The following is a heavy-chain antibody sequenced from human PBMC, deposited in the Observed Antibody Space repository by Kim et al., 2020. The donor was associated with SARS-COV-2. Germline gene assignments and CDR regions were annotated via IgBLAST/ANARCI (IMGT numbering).Heavy chain of an antibody. CDR3: AKDRVSYNGDFLRFYP. CDR1: GFTFRTYG. D-gene: IGHD2-21*02. V-gene: IGHV3-23*01. J-gene: IGHJ5*02. Sequence: GGSLRLSCAASGFTFRTYGMSWVRQAPGKWLEWVSSLSGIGPHTYYADSVKGRFTISTDNPKTTLYLQINLLRADDPSISSFAKDRVSYNGDFLRFYPW. CDR2: LSGIGPHT.